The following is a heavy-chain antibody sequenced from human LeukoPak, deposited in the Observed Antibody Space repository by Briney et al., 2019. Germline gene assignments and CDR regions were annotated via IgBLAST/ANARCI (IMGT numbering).Heavy chain of an antibody. CDR3: ARDKALMLRGVIIRENYYYYMDV. V-gene: IGHV3-23*01. J-gene: IGHJ6*03. Sequence: GGSLRLSCAASGFTFSSYAMNWVRQAPGKGLEWVSSISGSGGTTHYADSVKGRFTISRDNAKNSLYLQMNSLRAEDTAVYYCARDKALMLRGVIIRENYYYYMDVWGKGTTVTVSS. CDR2: ISGSGGTT. CDR1: GFTFSSYA. D-gene: IGHD3-10*01.